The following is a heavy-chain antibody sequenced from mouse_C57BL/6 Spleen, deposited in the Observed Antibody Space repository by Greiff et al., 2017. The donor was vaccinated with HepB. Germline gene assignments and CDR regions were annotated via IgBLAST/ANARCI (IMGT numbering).Heavy chain of an antibody. Sequence: EVQVVESGGGLVKPGGSLKLSCAASGFTFSDYGMHWVRQAPEKGLEWVAYISSGSSTIYYADTVKGRFTISRDKAKNTMFLQRTSLRAEDMAMYYCAIITTVVARDYFDYWGQGTTLTVSS. CDR2: ISSGSSTI. D-gene: IGHD1-1*01. J-gene: IGHJ2*01. CDR3: AIITTVVARDYFDY. V-gene: IGHV5-17*01. CDR1: GFTFSDYG.